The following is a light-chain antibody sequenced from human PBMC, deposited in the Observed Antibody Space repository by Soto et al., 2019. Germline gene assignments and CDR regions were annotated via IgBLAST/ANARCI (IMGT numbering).Light chain of an antibody. CDR2: EGN. CDR1: RNDIGTYNL. J-gene: IGLJ3*02. Sequence: QSVLTQPASVSESPGQSISISCGGGRNDIGTYNLVSWYQQHPGKAPKLIIYEGNKRPSGVSNRFSGSRSGNTASLTISGLQVEDEADYYCCSYTDGSSLLFGGGTKLTVL. CDR3: CSYTDGSSLL. V-gene: IGLV2-23*01.